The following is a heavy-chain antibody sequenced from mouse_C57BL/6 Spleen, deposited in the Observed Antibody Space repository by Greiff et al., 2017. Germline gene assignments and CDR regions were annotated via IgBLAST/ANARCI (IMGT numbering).Heavy chain of an antibody. V-gene: IGHV1-82*01. CDR1: GYAFSSSW. CDR2: IYPGDGDT. J-gene: IGHJ2*01. Sequence: VKLLESGPELVKPGASVKISCKASGYAFSSSWMNWVKQRPGKGLEWIGTIYPGDGDTNYTGKFKGQATLTADQSSSTAYMQLSSLTSEDSAGYFSARSRNMHGGSSLDYWGKGTTRTVS. D-gene: IGHD1-1*01. CDR3: ARSRNMHGGSSLDY.